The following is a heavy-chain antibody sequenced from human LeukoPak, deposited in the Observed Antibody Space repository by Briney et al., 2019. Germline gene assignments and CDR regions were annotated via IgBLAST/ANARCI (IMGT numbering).Heavy chain of an antibody. CDR1: GFTFSSYE. Sequence: GGSLRLSCAASGFTFSSYEMNWVRQAPGQGLEWVSYISSSGSTIYYADSVKGRFTISRDNAKNSLYLQMNSLRAEDTAVYYCARDGPPIYYDSSGNSFDYWGQGTLVTVSS. V-gene: IGHV3-48*03. D-gene: IGHD3-22*01. CDR2: ISSSGSTI. CDR3: ARDGPPIYYDSSGNSFDY. J-gene: IGHJ4*02.